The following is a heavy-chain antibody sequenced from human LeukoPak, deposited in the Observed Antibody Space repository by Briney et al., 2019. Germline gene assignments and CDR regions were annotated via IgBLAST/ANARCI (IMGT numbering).Heavy chain of an antibody. Sequence: GGSLRLSCSASGFIFSSYAMHWVRQAPGKGLKYVSAISSNGGSTYYADSVKGRFTISRDNSKNTLYLQMNSLRAEDTAVYYCARDVRTGGFDYWGQGTLVTVSS. CDR1: GFIFSSYA. D-gene: IGHD3-10*02. V-gene: IGHV3-64*04. CDR2: ISSNGGST. J-gene: IGHJ4*02. CDR3: ARDVRTGGFDY.